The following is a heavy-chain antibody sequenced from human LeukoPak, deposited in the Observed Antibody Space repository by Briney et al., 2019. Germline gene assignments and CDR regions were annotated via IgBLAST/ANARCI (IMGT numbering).Heavy chain of an antibody. Sequence: ASVKVSCKASGYTFTGYYMHWVRQAPGQGLEWMGRINPNSGGTNYAQKLQGRVTMTTDTSTSTAYMELRSLRSDDTAVYYCAREVDDYHSRDYSIDAFDIWGQGTMVTVSS. J-gene: IGHJ3*02. D-gene: IGHD3-22*01. CDR3: AREVDDYHSRDYSIDAFDI. CDR1: GYTFTGYY. V-gene: IGHV1-2*06. CDR2: INPNSGGT.